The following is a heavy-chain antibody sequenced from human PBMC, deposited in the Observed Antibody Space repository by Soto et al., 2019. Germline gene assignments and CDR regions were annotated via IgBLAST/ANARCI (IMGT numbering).Heavy chain of an antibody. Sequence: PSETLSLSCAVSGGSISSSNWWGWFRQPPGKGLEWIGSIYRTGNTYYNPSLNSQVTISVDTSKNQFSLNVISVTAADTAVYYCRRSSRYSTDVWGQGTTVTVSS. CDR2: IYRTGNT. CDR3: RRSSRYSTDV. V-gene: IGHV4-39*01. CDR1: GGSISSSNW. D-gene: IGHD6-13*01. J-gene: IGHJ6*02.